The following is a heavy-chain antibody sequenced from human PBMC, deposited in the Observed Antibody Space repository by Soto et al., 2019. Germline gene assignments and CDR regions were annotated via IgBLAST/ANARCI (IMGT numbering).Heavy chain of an antibody. CDR2: MNPNSGNT. Sequence: QVQLVQSGAEVKKPGASVKVSCKASGYTFTSYDINWVRQATGQGLEWMGWMNPNSGNTGYAQKFQGRVTMTRNTPISTAYMGLSSLRSEDTAVYYCARGKGRGYCSGGSCYYYWGQGTLVTVSS. V-gene: IGHV1-8*01. CDR3: ARGKGRGYCSGGSCYYY. J-gene: IGHJ4*02. D-gene: IGHD2-15*01. CDR1: GYTFTSYD.